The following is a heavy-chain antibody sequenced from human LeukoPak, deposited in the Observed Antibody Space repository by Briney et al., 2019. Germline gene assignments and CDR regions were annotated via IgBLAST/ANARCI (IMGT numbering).Heavy chain of an antibody. CDR3: ARGHTDDILTGYYFLY. J-gene: IGHJ4*02. CDR1: GFTFSSYS. D-gene: IGHD3-9*01. V-gene: IGHV4-34*01. Sequence: GSLRLSCAASGFTFSSYSMNWVRQAPGKGLEWIGEINHSGSTNYNPSLKSRVTISVDTSKNQFSLKLSSVTAADTAVYYCARGHTDDILTGYYFLYWGQGTLVTVSS. CDR2: INHSGST.